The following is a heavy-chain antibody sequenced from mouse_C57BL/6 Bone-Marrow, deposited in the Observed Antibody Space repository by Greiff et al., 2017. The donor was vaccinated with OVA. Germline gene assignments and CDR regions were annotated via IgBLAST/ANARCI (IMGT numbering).Heavy chain of an antibody. Sequence: QVHVKQSGAELARPGASVKMSCKASGYTFTSYTMHWVKQRPGQGLEWIGYINPSSGYTKYNQKFKDKAPLTADKSSSTAYMQLSSLTSEDSAVYYCARSISFAYWGQGTLVTVSA. CDR3: ARSISFAY. CDR2: INPSSGYT. J-gene: IGHJ3*01. V-gene: IGHV1-4*01. CDR1: GYTFTSYT.